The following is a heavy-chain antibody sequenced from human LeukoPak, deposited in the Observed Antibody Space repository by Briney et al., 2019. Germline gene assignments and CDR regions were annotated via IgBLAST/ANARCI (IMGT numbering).Heavy chain of an antibody. V-gene: IGHV3-74*01. CDR2: INSDGSST. CDR3: ARERDILTGYYPFDY. J-gene: IGHJ4*02. D-gene: IGHD3-9*01. CDR1: GFTFSSYW. Sequence: GGSLRLSCAASGFTFSSYWMHWVRQAPGKGLVWVSRINSDGSSTSYADSVKGRFTISRDNAKNTLYLQMNSLRAEDTAVYYCARERDILTGYYPFDYWGQGTLVTASS.